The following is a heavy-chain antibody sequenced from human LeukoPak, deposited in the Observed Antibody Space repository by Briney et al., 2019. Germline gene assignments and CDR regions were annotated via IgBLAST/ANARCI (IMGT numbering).Heavy chain of an antibody. V-gene: IGHV3-73*01. D-gene: IGHD3-10*01. CDR1: GFTFSGSA. Sequence: AGGSLRLSCAASGFTFSGSAMHWVRQASGKGLEWVGRIRSKANSYATAYAASVKGRFTISRDDSKNTAYLQMNSLKTEDTAVCYCTRSWAYYYGSGSDYWGQGTLVTVSS. J-gene: IGHJ4*02. CDR3: TRSWAYYYGSGSDY. CDR2: IRSKANSYAT.